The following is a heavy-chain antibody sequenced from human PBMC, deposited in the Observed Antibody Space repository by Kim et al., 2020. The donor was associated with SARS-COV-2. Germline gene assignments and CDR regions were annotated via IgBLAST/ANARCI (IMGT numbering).Heavy chain of an antibody. Sequence: GGSLRLSCVASGFSFSRHEMNWVRQAPGKGLEWVSYMSSSGSNIKYADSVKGRFTISRDNAKSSLYLQMNSLRAEDTAVYYCAKGGITIFGLVMMGHSYNIDVGGKGTTVPVSS. CDR2: MSSSGSNI. J-gene: IGHJ6*03. CDR3: AKGGITIFGLVMMGHSYNIDV. CDR1: GFSFSRHE. V-gene: IGHV3-48*03. D-gene: IGHD3-3*01.